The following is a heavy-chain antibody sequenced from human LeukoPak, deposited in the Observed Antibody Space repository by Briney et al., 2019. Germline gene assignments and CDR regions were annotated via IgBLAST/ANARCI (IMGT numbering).Heavy chain of an antibody. Sequence: PGGSLRLSCAASGFTFSSYWMSWVRQAPGKGLEWVANIKRDGSEKYYVDSVKGRFTISRDNAKHSLYLQMNSLRAEDTAVYYCASLNWNLYFDYWGQGTLVTVSS. V-gene: IGHV3-7*01. D-gene: IGHD1-7*01. CDR2: IKRDGSEK. J-gene: IGHJ4*02. CDR1: GFTFSSYW. CDR3: ASLNWNLYFDY.